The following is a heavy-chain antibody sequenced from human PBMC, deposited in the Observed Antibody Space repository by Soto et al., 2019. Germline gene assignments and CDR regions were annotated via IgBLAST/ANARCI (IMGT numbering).Heavy chain of an antibody. CDR3: ASDMMSEKIWYYDFWSGESYGMDV. CDR2: ISAYNGNT. Sequence: QVQLVQSGAEVKKPGASVQVSFKASGYTFTSYGISWVRQAPGQGLEGMGWISAYNGNTNDAQKLQGRVTMTTDTSTSKAYMELRGLRTDDPAVYYCASDMMSEKIWYYDFWSGESYGMDVWGQGTTVTVSS. J-gene: IGHJ6*02. D-gene: IGHD3-3*01. V-gene: IGHV1-18*01. CDR1: GYTFTSYG.